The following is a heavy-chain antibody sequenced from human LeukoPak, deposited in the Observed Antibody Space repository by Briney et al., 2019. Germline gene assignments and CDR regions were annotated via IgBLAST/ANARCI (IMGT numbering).Heavy chain of an antibody. CDR1: GFTVNSYA. Sequence: GGSLRLSCAASGFTVNSYAMSWVRQGPGKGLEWVSTISGSGGNTYYADSVRDRFTISRDNSRNTLYLQMDSLRAEDTAVYYCTKDHSEYVWGSYRRDDYWGQGTLVTVSS. CDR3: TKDHSEYVWGSYRRDDY. D-gene: IGHD3-16*02. V-gene: IGHV3-23*01. CDR2: ISGSGGNT. J-gene: IGHJ4*02.